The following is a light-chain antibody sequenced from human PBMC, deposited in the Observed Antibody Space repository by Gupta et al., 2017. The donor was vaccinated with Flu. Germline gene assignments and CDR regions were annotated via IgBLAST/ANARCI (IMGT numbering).Light chain of an antibody. Sequence: PSTLSASVGDRVTITCRASQSISSWLAWYQQKPGKAPKVLIYKASSLESGVPSRFSGSGSGTEFTFTISSLQPDDFATYYCQQYNSYPLTFGGGTKVEIK. V-gene: IGKV1-5*03. CDR3: QQYNSYPLT. CDR2: KAS. CDR1: QSISSW. J-gene: IGKJ4*01.